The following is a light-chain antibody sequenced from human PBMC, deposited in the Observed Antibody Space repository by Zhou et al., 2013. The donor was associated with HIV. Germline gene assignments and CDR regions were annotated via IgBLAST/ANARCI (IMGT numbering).Light chain of an antibody. CDR2: AAS. Sequence: AIRITQSPPSLSASIGDRVTITCRASQDVSTYFAWYQQKPGKAPKFLIYAASTMQSGVPSRFSGSGSGTDFTLTINCLQSEDFATYYCQQYYTYPLTFGQGTRLEIK. CDR1: QDVSTY. V-gene: IGKV1-8*01. CDR3: QQYYTYPLT. J-gene: IGKJ5*01.